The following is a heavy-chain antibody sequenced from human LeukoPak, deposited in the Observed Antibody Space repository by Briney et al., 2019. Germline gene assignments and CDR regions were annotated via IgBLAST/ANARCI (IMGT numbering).Heavy chain of an antibody. CDR1: GGSNSSYY. J-gene: IGHJ2*01. V-gene: IGHV4-59*01. CDR2: ISYSGST. CDR3: AAGPGYCSSTSCYGGYFDL. D-gene: IGHD2-2*01. Sequence: SETLSLTCTVSGGSNSSYYWSWIRQPPGKGLEWIGYISYSGSTNYNPSLKSRVTISVDASKNQFSLKLSSVTAADTAVYYCAAGPGYCSSTSCYGGYFDLWGRGTLVTVSS.